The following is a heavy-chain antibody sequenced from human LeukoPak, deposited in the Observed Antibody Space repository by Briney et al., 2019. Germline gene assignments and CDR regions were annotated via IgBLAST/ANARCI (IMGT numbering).Heavy chain of an antibody. Sequence: GGSLRLSCAASGFTFDDYAMHWVRQAPGKSLEWVSLINWDGSNTFYADSVKGRFTISRDNSKNSLYLQMSSLRPEDTALYFCAKASYYYYMDVWGKGTTVTVSS. CDR1: GFTFDDYA. J-gene: IGHJ6*03. V-gene: IGHV3-43D*03. CDR3: AKASYYYYMDV. CDR2: INWDGSNT.